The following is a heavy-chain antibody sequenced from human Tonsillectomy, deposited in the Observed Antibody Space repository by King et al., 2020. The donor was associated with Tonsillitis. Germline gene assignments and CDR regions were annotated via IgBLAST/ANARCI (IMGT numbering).Heavy chain of an antibody. CDR1: GGTFSNYA. J-gene: IGHJ6*03. CDR3: ARDAGYCSGGSCYGFYYYYMDV. Sequence: QLVQSGAEVKNPGSSVKVSCKASGGTFSNYAISWVRQAPGQGLEWMGRIITMLAIANYAHKFQGRVAITADKSTSTAYMELSSLRSDDTAVYYCARDAGYCSGGSCYGFYYYYMDVWGKGTTVTVSS. D-gene: IGHD2-15*01. CDR2: IITMLAIA. V-gene: IGHV1-69*04.